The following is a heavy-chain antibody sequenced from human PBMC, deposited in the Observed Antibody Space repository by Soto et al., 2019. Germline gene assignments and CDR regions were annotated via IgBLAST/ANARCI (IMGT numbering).Heavy chain of an antibody. Sequence: GGSLRLSCAASGFTFSSYAMSWVRQAPGKGLEWVSAISGSGGSTYYADSVKGRFTISRDNSKNTLYLQMNSLRAEDRAVYHCANPGGPAVSYIDYYYYYRDVGGKGTTVTVPS. CDR2: ISGSGGST. CDR3: ANPGGPAVSYIDYYYYYRDV. V-gene: IGHV3-23*01. CDR1: GFTFSSYA. J-gene: IGHJ6*03. D-gene: IGHD3-16*01.